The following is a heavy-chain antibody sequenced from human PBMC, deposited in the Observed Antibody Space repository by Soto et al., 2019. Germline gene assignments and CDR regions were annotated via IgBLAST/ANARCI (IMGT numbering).Heavy chain of an antibody. J-gene: IGHJ5*02. CDR1: GYTLTSYY. D-gene: IGHD3-10*01. V-gene: IGHV1-46*04. CDR2: INPSGCST. CDR3: ARVSGHGSNYVFFA. Sequence: QVQLVQSGAEVKKPGASVKVSCKASGYTLTSYYMHWVRQAPGQGLEWMGIINPSGCSTTYAQNLQGRVTMTNDTSTSTLYLELSSLRSADTDVSYCARVSGHGSNYVFFAWGQGTLVTVSS.